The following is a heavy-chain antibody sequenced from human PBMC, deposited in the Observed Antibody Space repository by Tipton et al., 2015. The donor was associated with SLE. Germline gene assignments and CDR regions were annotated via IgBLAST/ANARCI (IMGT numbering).Heavy chain of an antibody. CDR3: ARELGIPWYFDL. D-gene: IGHD7-27*01. Sequence: SLRLSYAASGFPFGTYVMHWVRQAPNKGLEWVASISYDGSHGWYADSVKGRFTISRDNSKNTLYLQMNSLRVEDTAVYYCARELGIPWYFDLWGRGTLVTVSS. J-gene: IGHJ2*01. V-gene: IGHV3-30*14. CDR2: ISYDGSHG. CDR1: GFPFGTYV.